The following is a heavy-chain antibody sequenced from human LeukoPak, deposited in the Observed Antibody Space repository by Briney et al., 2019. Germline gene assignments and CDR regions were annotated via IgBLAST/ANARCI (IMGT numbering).Heavy chain of an antibody. CDR1: GFSFSDSV. CDR2: ISHDVKTT. J-gene: IGHJ4*02. Sequence: GKPLRLSCVASGFSFSDSVIHWVRQAPGKGLEWVAVISHDVKTTYYADSAKGRFTISRDNSKNTLYLQMNSLRAEDTAVYYCARDGGYDFWSGYYQDYWGQGTLVTVSS. D-gene: IGHD3-3*01. V-gene: IGHV3-30*04. CDR3: ARDGGYDFWSGYYQDY.